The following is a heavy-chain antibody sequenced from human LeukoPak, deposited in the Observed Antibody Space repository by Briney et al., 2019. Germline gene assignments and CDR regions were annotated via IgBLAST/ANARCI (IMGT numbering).Heavy chain of an antibody. V-gene: IGHV4-34*01. D-gene: IGHD6-19*01. J-gene: IGHJ4*02. CDR1: GGSFSGYY. CDR2: INHSGST. CDR3: ARGAAVAGLDY. Sequence: SETLSLTCAVYGGSFSGYYWSWIRQPPGKGLEWIGEINHSGSTNYNPSLKSRVTISVDTSKNQFSLKLSSVTAADTAVYYCARGAAVAGLDYWGQGTLVTVSS.